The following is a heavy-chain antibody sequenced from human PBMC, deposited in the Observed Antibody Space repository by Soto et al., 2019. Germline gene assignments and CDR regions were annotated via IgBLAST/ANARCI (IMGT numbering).Heavy chain of an antibody. Sequence: GGSLRLSCAASGFPFSSYVMSLVRQAPGKALEWVSVIRGGGSNTFYADSVKGRFTISRDNSKNTLLLQMNSLGAEDTAVILLAKDSKKYSSALPGRSFDYGGQG. CDR2: IRGGGSNT. V-gene: IGHV3-23*01. CDR1: GFPFSSYV. CDR3: AKDSKKYSSALPGRSFDY. D-gene: IGHD3-22*01. J-gene: IGHJ4*02.